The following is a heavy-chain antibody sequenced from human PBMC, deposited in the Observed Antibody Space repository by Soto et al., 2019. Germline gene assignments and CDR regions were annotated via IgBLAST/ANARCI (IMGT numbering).Heavy chain of an antibody. CDR2: IIPIFGTA. D-gene: IGHD4-4*01. Sequence: SVKVSCKASGGTFSSYAISWVRQAPGQGLEWMGGIIPIFGTANYAQKFQGRVTITADESTSTAYMELSSLRSEDTAVYYCARAETHDHSKYDVYYFDYWGQGTLVTVSS. J-gene: IGHJ4*02. V-gene: IGHV1-69*13. CDR1: GGTFSSYA. CDR3: ARAETHDHSKYDVYYFDY.